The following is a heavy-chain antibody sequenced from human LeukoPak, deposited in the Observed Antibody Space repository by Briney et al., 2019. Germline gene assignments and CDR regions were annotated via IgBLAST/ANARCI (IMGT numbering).Heavy chain of an antibody. CDR1: GATFGSYG. CDR2: MNPNSGNT. J-gene: IGHJ4*02. CDR3: ARGGGWNY. V-gene: IGHV1-8*02. D-gene: IGHD2-15*01. Sequence: ASVKVSCKASGATFGSYGINWVRQAPGQGLEWIGWMNPNSGNTGYAQKFQGRVTMTRNTSISTAYMELSSLRSEDTAMYYCARGGGWNYWGQGTLVTVSS.